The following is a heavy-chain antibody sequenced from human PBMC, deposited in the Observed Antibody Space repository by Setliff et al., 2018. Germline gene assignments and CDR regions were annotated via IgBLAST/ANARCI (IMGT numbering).Heavy chain of an antibody. V-gene: IGHV4-34*01. CDR2: INHSGST. J-gene: IGHJ4*02. CDR3: ARVYNFWSGYLDY. Sequence: SKTLSLTCAVYGGSFSGYYWSWIRQPPGKGLEWIGEINHSGSTNYNPSLKSRVTISVDTSKNQFSLTLSSVTAADTAVYYCARVYNFWSGYLDYWGQGTLVTVSS. D-gene: IGHD3-3*01. CDR1: GGSFSGYY.